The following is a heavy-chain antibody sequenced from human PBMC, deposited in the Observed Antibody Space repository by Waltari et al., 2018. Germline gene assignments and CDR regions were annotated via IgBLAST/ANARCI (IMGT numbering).Heavy chain of an antibody. Sequence: QVQLQESGPGLVQPSETLSLTCTVTGGSISSYYWSWTRQPPGKGLEWVWYISYIRCTNHNPTLKSRVTIAGDTSKNQLTLNLGSVTAADTAVYYCARAGSGNNWFDPWGQGTLVTVSS. CDR2: ISYIRCT. V-gene: IGHV4-59*01. J-gene: IGHJ5*02. CDR3: ARAGSGNNWFDP. D-gene: IGHD3-3*01. CDR1: GGSISSYY.